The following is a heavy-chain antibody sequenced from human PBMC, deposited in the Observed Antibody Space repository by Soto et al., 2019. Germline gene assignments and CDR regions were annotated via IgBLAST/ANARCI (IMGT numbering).Heavy chain of an antibody. CDR3: ARRGDTAMFPYWYFDL. Sequence: GGSLRLSCAASGFSFRSYRMNWVRQAPGKGLEWVSSISDISSYTYYADSMKGRFTISRDNAENALYLDMNSLRAEDTAVYYCARRGDTAMFPYWYFDLWGRGTLVTVSS. CDR1: GFSFRSYR. V-gene: IGHV3-21*01. CDR2: ISDISSYT. D-gene: IGHD5-18*01. J-gene: IGHJ2*01.